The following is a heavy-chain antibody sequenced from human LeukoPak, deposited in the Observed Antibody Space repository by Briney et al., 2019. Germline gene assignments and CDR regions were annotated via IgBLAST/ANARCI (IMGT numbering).Heavy chain of an antibody. J-gene: IGHJ5*02. D-gene: IGHD3-9*01. CDR2: IRTKDNNYET. V-gene: IGHV3-73*01. Sequence: GGSLRLSCAASGFPFAYSAMHWVRQASGKGLEWVGRIRTKDNNYETLYSASLKGRFTISRDDSKNTVYLQMNSLRAEDTAVYYCAKDQNLPGYFDWRSGDWFDPWGQGTLVTVSS. CDR1: GFPFAYSA. CDR3: AKDQNLPGYFDWRSGDWFDP.